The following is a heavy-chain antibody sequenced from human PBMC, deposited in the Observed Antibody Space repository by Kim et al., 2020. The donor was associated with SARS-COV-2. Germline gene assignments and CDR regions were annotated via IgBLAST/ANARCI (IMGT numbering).Heavy chain of an antibody. D-gene: IGHD2-8*01. CDR2: DT. CDR3: ARRMANWFDP. Sequence: DTRYSPSFQGKVTISADKSISTAYLQWSSLKASDTAMYYCARRMANWFDPWGQGTLVTVSS. V-gene: IGHV5-51*01. J-gene: IGHJ5*02.